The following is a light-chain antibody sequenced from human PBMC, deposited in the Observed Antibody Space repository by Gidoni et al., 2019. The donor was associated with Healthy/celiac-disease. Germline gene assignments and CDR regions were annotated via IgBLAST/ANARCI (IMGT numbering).Light chain of an antibody. CDR2: GAS. J-gene: IGKJ1*01. CDR1: QSVNSN. CDR3: QQYNNWPPGKT. Sequence: EIVMTQSPATLSVSPGERATLSCRASQSVNSNLAWYQQRPGQAPTLLIYGASTRATGIPARFSGSGSGTEFTLTISSLQSEDFAVYYCQQYNNWPPGKTFGQGTKVEIK. V-gene: IGKV3-15*01.